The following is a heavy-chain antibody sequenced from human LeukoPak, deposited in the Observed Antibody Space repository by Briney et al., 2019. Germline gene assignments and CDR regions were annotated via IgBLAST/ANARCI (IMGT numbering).Heavy chain of an antibody. Sequence: SETLSLTCAVYGGSFSGYYWSWIRQPPGKGLEWIGEINHSGSTNYNPSLKSRVTISVDTSKNQFSLKLSSVTAADTAVYYCARGVLMVYAIRRAGWFDPWGQGTLVTVSP. CDR1: GGSFSGYY. D-gene: IGHD2-8*01. J-gene: IGHJ5*02. CDR3: ARGVLMVYAIRRAGWFDP. V-gene: IGHV4-34*01. CDR2: INHSGST.